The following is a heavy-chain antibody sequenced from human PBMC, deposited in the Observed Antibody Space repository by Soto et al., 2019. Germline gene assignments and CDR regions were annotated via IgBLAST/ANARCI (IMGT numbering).Heavy chain of an antibody. D-gene: IGHD3-10*02. CDR2: IYPGDSDT. Sequence: PGESLKISCKGSGYSFTSYWIGWVRQMPGKGLEWMGIIYPGDSDTRYSPSFQGQVTISADKSISTAYLQWSSLKASDTAMYYCARLPWAANYVALFGMDVWGQGTTVTVSS. CDR3: ARLPWAANYVALFGMDV. J-gene: IGHJ6*02. CDR1: GYSFTSYW. V-gene: IGHV5-51*01.